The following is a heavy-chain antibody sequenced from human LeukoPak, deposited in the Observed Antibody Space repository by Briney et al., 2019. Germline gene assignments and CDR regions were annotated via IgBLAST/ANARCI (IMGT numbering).Heavy chain of an antibody. V-gene: IGHV5-51*01. CDR3: ARHSLDYDILTGYYKENAFDI. CDR1: GYSFTSYW. Sequence: GESPKISCKGSGYSFTSYWIGWVRRMPGKGLEWMEIFYPGDVDTRYSPSFQGQVTISADKSISTAYLQWSSLKASDAAMYYCARHSLDYDILTGYYKENAFDIWGQGTMVTVSS. CDR2: FYPGDVDT. D-gene: IGHD3-9*01. J-gene: IGHJ3*02.